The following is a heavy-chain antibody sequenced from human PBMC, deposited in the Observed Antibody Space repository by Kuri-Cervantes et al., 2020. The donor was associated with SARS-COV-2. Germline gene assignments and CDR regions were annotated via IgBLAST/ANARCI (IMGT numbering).Heavy chain of an antibody. D-gene: IGHD3-9*01. V-gene: IGHV4-39*01. CDR2: IYHDGST. CDR3: ASRGLTAVPT. J-gene: IGHJ4*02. Sequence: SETLSLTCTVSGDTISSYSGSFHYWPWIRQPPGKGLEWIGSIYHDGSTYSNPSLKGRVTISVDTSKNQISLKLSSVTAADTAVYYCASRGLTAVPTWGQGILVTVSS. CDR1: GDTISSYSGSFHY.